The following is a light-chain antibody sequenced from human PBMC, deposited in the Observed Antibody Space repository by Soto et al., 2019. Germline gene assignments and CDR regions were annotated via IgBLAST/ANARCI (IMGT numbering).Light chain of an antibody. CDR2: GAS. J-gene: IGKJ2*01. V-gene: IGKV3-15*01. Sequence: EVVMTQSPATLSVSPGERATLSCRASQSVSSNLVWYQQKPGQAHRLLIYGASTRATGIPARCSGSGSGTECTLIISSLQSEDFGVYYCQHYNSWPLYTFGQGTKLEIK. CDR3: QHYNSWPLYT. CDR1: QSVSSN.